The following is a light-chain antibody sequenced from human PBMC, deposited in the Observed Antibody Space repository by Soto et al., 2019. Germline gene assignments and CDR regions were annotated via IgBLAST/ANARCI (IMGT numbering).Light chain of an antibody. Sequence: DIQMTQSPSSLSASVGDRVTITCRASQSISNYLNWYQQKPGRAPKLLTYAASSLQSGVPSRFSGSGSGTDFTLTFSSLQPEDLATYYCQQSYSTPYTFGQGTKLEIK. CDR1: QSISNY. CDR2: AAS. CDR3: QQSYSTPYT. J-gene: IGKJ2*01. V-gene: IGKV1-39*01.